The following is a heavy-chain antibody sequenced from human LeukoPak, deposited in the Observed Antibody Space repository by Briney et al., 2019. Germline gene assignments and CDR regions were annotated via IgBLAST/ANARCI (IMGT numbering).Heavy chain of an antibody. Sequence: PSETLSLTCAVYGGSFSGYYWSWIRQPPGKGLVWIGEINHSGSTNYNPSLKSRVTISVDTSKNQFSLKLSSVTAADTAVYYCARAPTGGQLVSNWFDPWGQGTLVTVSS. CDR1: GGSFSGYY. V-gene: IGHV4-34*01. CDR3: ARAPTGGQLVSNWFDP. CDR2: INHSGST. D-gene: IGHD6-6*01. J-gene: IGHJ5*02.